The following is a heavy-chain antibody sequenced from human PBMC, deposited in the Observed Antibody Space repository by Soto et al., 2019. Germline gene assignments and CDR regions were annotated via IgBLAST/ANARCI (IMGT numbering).Heavy chain of an antibody. D-gene: IGHD1-20*01. CDR1: GDAISNYY. J-gene: IGHJ4*02. V-gene: IGHV4-59*01. CDR2: VHDSGST. CDR3: ARGTRALITSFFAY. Sequence: PSETLSLTCSVSGDAISNYYWSWIRQTPGKGLEGIGCVHDSGSTDYNPSLKGRVTMSLHTSKSQFSLNLSSVTAADSATYYCARGTRALITSFFAYWGQGIPVTVSS.